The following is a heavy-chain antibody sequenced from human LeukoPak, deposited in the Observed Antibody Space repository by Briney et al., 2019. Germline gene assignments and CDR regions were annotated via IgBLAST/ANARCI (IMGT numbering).Heavy chain of an antibody. Sequence: GGSLRLSCAASGFTVSSNYMSWVRQAPGKGLEWVSVIYSGGSTYYADSVKGRFTISRDNSKNTLYLQMNSLRAEDTAVYYCARVMGYCSSTSCDYYFDYWGQGTLVTVSS. CDR1: GFTVSSNY. CDR2: IYSGGST. D-gene: IGHD2-2*01. CDR3: ARVMGYCSSTSCDYYFDY. J-gene: IGHJ4*02. V-gene: IGHV3-66*02.